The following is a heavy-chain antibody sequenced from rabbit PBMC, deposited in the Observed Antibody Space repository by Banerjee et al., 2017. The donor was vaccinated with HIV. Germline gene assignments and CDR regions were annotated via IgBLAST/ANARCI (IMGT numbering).Heavy chain of an antibody. CDR2: IYAGSGGST. CDR1: GFSYSGGYE. CDR3: ARDLAGVTGWNFNL. D-gene: IGHD4-1*01. Sequence: QSLEESGGDLVRPGASLTLTCKASGFSYSGGYERGRVRQAPGKGLEWIACIYAGSGGSTYYASWAKGRFTISKTSSTTVTLQMTSLTAADTATYFCARDLAGVTGWNFNLWGPGTLVTV. V-gene: IGHV1S40*01. J-gene: IGHJ4*01.